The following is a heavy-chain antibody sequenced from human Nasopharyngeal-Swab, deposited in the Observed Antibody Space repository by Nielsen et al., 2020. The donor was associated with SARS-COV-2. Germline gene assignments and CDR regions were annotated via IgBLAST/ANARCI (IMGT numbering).Heavy chain of an antibody. CDR1: GGSISSYY. CDR2: IYYSGST. Sequence: GSLRLSCTVSGGSISSYYWSWIRQPPENGLEWIGYIYYSGSTNYNPSLKSRVTISVDPSKNQFSLKLSSVTAADTAVYYCAREGGLDYDYVWGSYRPSNWFDPWGQGTLVTVSS. V-gene: IGHV4-59*01. D-gene: IGHD3-16*02. CDR3: AREGGLDYDYVWGSYRPSNWFDP. J-gene: IGHJ5*02.